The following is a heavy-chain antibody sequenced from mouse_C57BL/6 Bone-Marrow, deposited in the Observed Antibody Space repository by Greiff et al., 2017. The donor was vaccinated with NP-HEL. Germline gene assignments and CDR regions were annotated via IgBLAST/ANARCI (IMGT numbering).Heavy chain of an antibody. CDR1: GFTFSDYG. J-gene: IGHJ1*03. D-gene: IGHD1-1*01. V-gene: IGHV5-15*01. Sequence: EVQRVESGGGLVQPGGSLKLSCAASGFTFSDYGMAWVRQAPRKGPEWVAFISNLAYSIYYAATVTGRFTISRENAKNTLYLEMSWLRSENTAMYYCARQGSYWYFDVWGTGTTVTVSS. CDR3: ARQGSYWYFDV. CDR2: ISNLAYSI.